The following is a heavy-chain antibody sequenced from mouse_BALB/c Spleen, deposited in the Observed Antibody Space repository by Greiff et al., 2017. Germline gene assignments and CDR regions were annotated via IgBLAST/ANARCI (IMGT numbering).Heavy chain of an antibody. J-gene: IGHJ2*01. CDR3: ARAGYYYGSSEDYFDY. CDR1: GYSITSDYA. Sequence: EVQLVASGPGLVKPSQSLSLTCTVTGYSITSDYAWNWIRQFPGNKLEWMGYISYSGSTSYNPSLKSRISITRDTSKNQFFLQLNSVTTEDTATYYCARAGYYYGSSEDYFDYWGQGTTRTVSS. V-gene: IGHV3-2*02. CDR2: ISYSGST. D-gene: IGHD1-1*01.